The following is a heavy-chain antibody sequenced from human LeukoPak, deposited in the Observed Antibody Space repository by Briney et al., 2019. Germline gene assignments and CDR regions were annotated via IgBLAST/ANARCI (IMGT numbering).Heavy chain of an antibody. CDR3: VRQMVGASFDY. CDR1: GFTLSNYW. J-gene: IGHJ4*02. CDR2: IKQDGSET. D-gene: IGHD1-26*01. Sequence: GGSLRLSCAASGFTLSNYWMSWVRQAPGKGLEWVANIKQDGSETYYVDSVRGRFTFSRDNAENSVYLQMSSLRAEATAVYYCVRQMVGASFDYWGQGTLVTVSS. V-gene: IGHV3-7*01.